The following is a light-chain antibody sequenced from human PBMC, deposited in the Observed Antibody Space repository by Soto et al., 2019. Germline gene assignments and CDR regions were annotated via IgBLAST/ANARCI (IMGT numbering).Light chain of an antibody. J-gene: IGKJ5*01. CDR3: QQYGSSLPIT. CDR2: GAS. Sequence: ETVLTQSPGTLSLSPGERATLSCRASQSVSSSYLAWYQQNPGQAPRLLIYGASSRATGIPDRFSGSGSGTDFTLTISRLEPEDFAVYYCQQYGSSLPITFGQGTRLEIK. V-gene: IGKV3-20*01. CDR1: QSVSSSY.